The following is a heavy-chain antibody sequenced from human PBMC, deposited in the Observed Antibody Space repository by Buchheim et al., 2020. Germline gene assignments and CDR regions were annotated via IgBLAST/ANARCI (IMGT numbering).Heavy chain of an antibody. Sequence: EVQLLESGGGLVQPGGSLRLSCATSAFTFSGYAMSWVRQAPGKELEWVSAISASGDDTHYADSVKGRFTISRDNSKNTLSLQMSSLRAEDTAVYYCAKSSLRLPDYWGQGTL. CDR2: ISASGDDT. J-gene: IGHJ4*02. D-gene: IGHD2-15*01. CDR3: AKSSLRLPDY. V-gene: IGHV3-23*01. CDR1: AFTFSGYA.